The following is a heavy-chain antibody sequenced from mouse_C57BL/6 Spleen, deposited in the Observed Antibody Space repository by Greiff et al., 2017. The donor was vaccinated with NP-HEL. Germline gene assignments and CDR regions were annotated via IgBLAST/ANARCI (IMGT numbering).Heavy chain of an antibody. CDR3: ARAAPYYAMVY. J-gene: IGHJ4*01. CDR2: INPSTGGT. CDR1: GYSFTGYY. Sequence: VQLQQSGPELVKPGASVKISCKASGYSFTGYYMNWVKQSPEKSLEWIGEINPSTGGTTYNQKFKAKATLTVDKSSSTAYMQLKSLTSEDSAVYYCARAAPYYAMVYWGQGTSVTVSS. V-gene: IGHV1-42*01.